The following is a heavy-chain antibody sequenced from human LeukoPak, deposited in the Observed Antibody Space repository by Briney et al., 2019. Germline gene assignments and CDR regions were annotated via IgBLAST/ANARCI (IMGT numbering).Heavy chain of an antibody. Sequence: GGSLRLSCAASGFTVSSNYMSWVRQAPGKGLEWVSVIYSGGSTYYADSVKGRFTISRDNAKNSLYLQMNSLRAEDTAVYYCARDLETSYYDILTGYSHYYYYGMDVWGKGTTVTVSS. J-gene: IGHJ6*04. CDR1: GFTVSSNY. D-gene: IGHD3-9*01. V-gene: IGHV3-53*01. CDR3: ARDLETSYYDILTGYSHYYYYGMDV. CDR2: IYSGGST.